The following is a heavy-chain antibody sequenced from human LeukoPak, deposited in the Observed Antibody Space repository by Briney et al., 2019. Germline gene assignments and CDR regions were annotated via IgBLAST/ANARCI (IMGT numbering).Heavy chain of an antibody. CDR3: ARGDITYYYDSSGYLTRNWFDP. CDR2: ISSSSSYI. Sequence: GGSLRLSCAASGFTFSSYSMNWVRQAPGKGLEWVSSISSSSSYIYYADSVKGRFTISRDNAKNPLYLQMNSLGAEDTAVYYCARGDITYYYDSSGYLTRNWFDPWGQGTLVTVSS. D-gene: IGHD3-22*01. J-gene: IGHJ5*02. CDR1: GFTFSSYS. V-gene: IGHV3-21*01.